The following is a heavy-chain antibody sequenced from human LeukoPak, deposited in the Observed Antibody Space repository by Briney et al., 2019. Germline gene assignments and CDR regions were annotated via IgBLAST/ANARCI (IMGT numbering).Heavy chain of an antibody. V-gene: IGHV4-34*01. CDR1: GGSFSGYY. J-gene: IGHJ3*02. CDR2: INHSGST. CDR3: AGYCSSTSCYGDAFDI. D-gene: IGHD2-2*01. Sequence: SETLSLTCAVYGGSFSGYYWSWIRQPPGKGLEWIGEINHSGSTNYNPSLKSRVTISVDTSKNQFSLKLSSVTAADTAVYYCAGYCSSTSCYGDAFDIWGQGTMVTVSS.